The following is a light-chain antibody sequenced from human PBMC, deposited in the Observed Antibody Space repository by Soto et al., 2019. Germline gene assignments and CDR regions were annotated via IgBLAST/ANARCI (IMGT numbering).Light chain of an antibody. CDR3: QQRSDWPPT. V-gene: IGKV3-11*01. CDR1: QSVSSH. J-gene: IGKJ1*01. CDR2: DAS. Sequence: EMVLPQSRATLYLSPGERATRSCRASQSVSSHLAWYQQKPGQTPRLLIYDASSRATGIPARFSGSGSGTDFTLTISILEPEDFAVYYCQQRSDWPPTFGQGTKVDIK.